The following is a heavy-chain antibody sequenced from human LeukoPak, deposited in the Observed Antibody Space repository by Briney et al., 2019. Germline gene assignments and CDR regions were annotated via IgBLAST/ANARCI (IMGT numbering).Heavy chain of an antibody. Sequence: GGSLRLSCAASGFTFSSYGMPWVRQAPGKGLEWVAVIWYDGSNKYYADSVKGRFTISRDNSKNTLYLQMNSLRAEDTAVYYCASHCSSTSCPDYWGQGTLVTVSS. CDR3: ASHCSSTSCPDY. V-gene: IGHV3-33*01. J-gene: IGHJ4*02. D-gene: IGHD2-2*01. CDR2: IWYDGSNK. CDR1: GFTFSSYG.